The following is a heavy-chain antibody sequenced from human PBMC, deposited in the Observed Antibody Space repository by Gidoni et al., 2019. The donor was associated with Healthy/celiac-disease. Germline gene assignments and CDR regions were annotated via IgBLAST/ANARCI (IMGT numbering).Heavy chain of an antibody. CDR2: ISWNSGSI. J-gene: IGHJ6*03. CDR1: GVTFDDYA. V-gene: IGHV3-9*01. CDR3: AKDFPRNGDYYYYYMDV. D-gene: IGHD4-17*01. Sequence: EVQLVESGGGLVQPGRSLRISCAASGVTFDDYAMHWVRQAPGKGLEWVSGISWNSGSIGYADSVKGRFTISRDNAKNSLYLQMNSLRAEDTALYYCAKDFPRNGDYYYYYMDVWGKGTTVTVSS.